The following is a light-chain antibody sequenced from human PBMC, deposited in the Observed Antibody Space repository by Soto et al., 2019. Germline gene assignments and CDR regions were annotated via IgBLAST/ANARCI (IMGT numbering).Light chain of an antibody. Sequence: IQVTQSPPTLSASVGAIVTITCRASQTISTWMAWYQQKPGKAPKLLVYDASTLQSGVASRFSGSGSGTEFTLIISGLQPDDSATYYCQQYTNTNNPWMFGQGTKVDIK. CDR3: QQYTNTNNPWM. J-gene: IGKJ1*01. CDR2: DAS. CDR1: QTISTW. V-gene: IGKV1-5*01.